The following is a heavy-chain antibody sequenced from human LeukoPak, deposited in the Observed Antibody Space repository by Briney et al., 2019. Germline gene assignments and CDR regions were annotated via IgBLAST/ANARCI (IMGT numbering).Heavy chain of an antibody. CDR3: ARERELAKFDRFSYYMDV. CDR1: GGSISSYY. D-gene: IGHD3-10*02. Sequence: SETLSLTCTVSGGSISSYYWSWIRQPAGKGLEWIGRIYSSGSTNYNPSLKSRVIMSVDTSRNQFSLKLNSVTAADTAVYYCARERELAKFDRFSYYMDVWGKGTTVTVSS. J-gene: IGHJ6*03. CDR2: IYSSGST. V-gene: IGHV4-4*07.